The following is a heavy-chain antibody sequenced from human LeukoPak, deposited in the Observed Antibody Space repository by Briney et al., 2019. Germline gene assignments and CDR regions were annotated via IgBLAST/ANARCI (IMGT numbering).Heavy chain of an antibody. CDR1: GGTFSSYA. D-gene: IGHD6-13*01. J-gene: IGHJ6*02. V-gene: IGHV1-69*13. Sequence: SVKVSCKAPGGTFSSYAISWVRQAPGQGLEWMGGIIPIFGTANYAQKFQGRVTTTADESTSTAYMEMCSLRSEETAVYYCARDLRAAAGIKKSYYYYGMDVWGQGTTVTVSS. CDR3: ARDLRAAAGIKKSYYYYGMDV. CDR2: IIPIFGTA.